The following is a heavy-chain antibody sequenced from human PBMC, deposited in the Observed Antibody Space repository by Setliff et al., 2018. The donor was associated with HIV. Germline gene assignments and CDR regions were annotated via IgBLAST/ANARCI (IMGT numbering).Heavy chain of an antibody. V-gene: IGHV4-59*01. Sequence: SETLSLTCTVSGGSITGYYWTWIRQPPGKGLEYIGYIYYTGSTAYNPSLNGRVTISIDMSKTQFSLKLNSVTAADTAVDYCERAPTHYCGNNKSSWTVAFDIWGLGTMVTVSS. CDR1: GGSITGYY. J-gene: IGHJ3*02. D-gene: IGHD3-10*01. CDR3: ERAPTHYCGNNKSSWTVAFDI. CDR2: IYYTGST.